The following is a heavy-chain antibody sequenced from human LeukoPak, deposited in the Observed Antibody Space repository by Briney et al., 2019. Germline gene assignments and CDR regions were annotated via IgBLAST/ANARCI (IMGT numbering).Heavy chain of an antibody. Sequence: SVKVSCKASGGSFNSYILSWVRQAPGQGLEWMGRITPLLVKADYAQKFQGRITITADSSTSTAYMELSSLRSDDTAVYYCARDRVAISVAGFDSWGQGTLVIVSS. CDR2: ITPLLVKA. D-gene: IGHD6-19*01. V-gene: IGHV1-69*08. CDR3: ARDRVAISVAGFDS. CDR1: GGSFNSYI. J-gene: IGHJ5*01.